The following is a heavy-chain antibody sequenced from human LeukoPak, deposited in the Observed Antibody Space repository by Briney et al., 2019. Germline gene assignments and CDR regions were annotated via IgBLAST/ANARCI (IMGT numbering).Heavy chain of an antibody. D-gene: IGHD4-17*01. J-gene: IGHJ3*02. V-gene: IGHV3-21*01. CDR1: GFTFSSHS. Sequence: GGSLRLSCAASGFTFSSHSMNWVRQAPGKGLEWVSSISSSSSYIYYVDSVKGRFTISRDNAKNSLYLQMNSLRAEDTAVYYCARDEMGDYGAFDIWGQGTMVTVSS. CDR3: ARDEMGDYGAFDI. CDR2: ISSSSSYI.